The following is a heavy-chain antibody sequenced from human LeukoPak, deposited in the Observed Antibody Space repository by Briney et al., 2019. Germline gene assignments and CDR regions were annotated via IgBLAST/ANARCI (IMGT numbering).Heavy chain of an antibody. V-gene: IGHV3-53*01. CDR1: GFTVSSNY. J-gene: IGHJ3*02. D-gene: IGHD1-26*01. CDR2: IYSGGST. CDR3: ARGGSYLSAFDI. Sequence: GGSLRLFCGGSGFTVSSNYMSWVRQAPGKGLEWVSIIYSGGSTFYAESVKGRFTISRDNSKNTLYLQINSLRAEDTAVYYCARGGSYLSAFDIWGQGAKITVSS.